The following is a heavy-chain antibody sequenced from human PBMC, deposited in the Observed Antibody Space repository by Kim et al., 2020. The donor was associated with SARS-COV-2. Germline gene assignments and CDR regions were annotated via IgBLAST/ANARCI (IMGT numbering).Heavy chain of an antibody. V-gene: IGHV3-9*01. CDR3: AKVARTRFYDSTGYYSPFDY. D-gene: IGHD3-22*01. CDR2: ISWSSASI. Sequence: GGSLRLSCEASGFTFGDYGMHWVRQAPGKGLEWVSAISWSSASITYADSVRGRFTVSRDNAKNSLFLQMNSLRVEDTAFYFCAKVARTRFYDSTGYYSPFDYWGLGTLVTVSS. J-gene: IGHJ4*02. CDR1: GFTFGDYG.